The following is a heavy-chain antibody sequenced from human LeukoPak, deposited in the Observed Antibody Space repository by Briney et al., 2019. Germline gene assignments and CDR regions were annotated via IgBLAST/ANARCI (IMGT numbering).Heavy chain of an antibody. J-gene: IGHJ4*02. CDR2: INPSGGST. Sequence: GASVKVSCTASGYTFTSYYMHWVRQAPGQGLEWMGIINPSGGSTSYAQKFQGRVTMTRDTSTSTVYMELSSLRSEDTAVYYCARAGVLGYCSSTSCSQRTLDYWGQGTLVTVSS. V-gene: IGHV1-46*01. CDR1: GYTFTSYY. CDR3: ARAGVLGYCSSTSCSQRTLDY. D-gene: IGHD2-2*01.